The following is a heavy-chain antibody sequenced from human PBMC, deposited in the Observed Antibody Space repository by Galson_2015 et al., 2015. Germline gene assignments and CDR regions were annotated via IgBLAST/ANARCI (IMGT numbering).Heavy chain of an antibody. CDR2: MNPNSGNT. V-gene: IGHV1-8*01. Sequence: SVKVSCKASGYTFTSYDINWVRQATGQGLEWMGWMNPNSGNTGYAQKFRGRVTMTRNTSISTAYMELSSLRSEDTAVYYCARLPHYYGSGGVDYWGQGTLVTVSS. CDR3: ARLPHYYGSGGVDY. CDR1: GYTFTSYD. D-gene: IGHD3-10*01. J-gene: IGHJ4*02.